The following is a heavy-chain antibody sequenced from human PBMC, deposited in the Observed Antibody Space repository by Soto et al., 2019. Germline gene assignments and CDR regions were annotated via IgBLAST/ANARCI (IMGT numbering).Heavy chain of an antibody. CDR2: ISSSGITI. CDR1: VFTFSSYE. V-gene: IGHV3-48*03. D-gene: IGHD2-15*01. CDR3: ARDEGYCSGGSCYYYYYYGMDV. J-gene: IGHJ6*02. Sequence: GLLRLSCAASVFTFSSYEMNWVRQAPGKGLEWVSYISSSGITIYYADSVKGRFTISRDNAKNSLYLQMNSLRAEDTAVYYCARDEGYCSGGSCYYYYYYGMDVWGQGTTVTVSS.